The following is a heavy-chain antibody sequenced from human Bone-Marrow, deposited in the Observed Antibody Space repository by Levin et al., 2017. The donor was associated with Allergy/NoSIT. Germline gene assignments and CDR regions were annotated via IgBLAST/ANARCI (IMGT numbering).Heavy chain of an antibody. J-gene: IGHJ4*02. CDR1: VASISRYY. D-gene: IGHD1-14*01. Sequence: KSGGSLRLSCTVSVASISRYYWSWIRQSPGKGLEWIGYIYSSGSTDYTPSLKSRLTMSIDTSTSQFSLSLTSVTAADTAVYYCAASPITSSVSFNFWGPGTLVTVSS. V-gene: IGHV4-4*08. CDR3: AASPITSSVSFNF. CDR2: IYSSGST.